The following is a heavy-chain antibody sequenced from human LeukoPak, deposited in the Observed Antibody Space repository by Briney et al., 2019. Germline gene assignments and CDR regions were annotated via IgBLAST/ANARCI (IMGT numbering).Heavy chain of an antibody. V-gene: IGHV4-34*01. Sequence: PSDTLSLTCAVYGGSFSSYYWSWIRQSPGRGLEWIAEINHRGDANYNASVKSRVTISVDTSKNQFSLKLTSLTAADTAVYFCARGPTISETGYFDSWGQGTLVTVSS. J-gene: IGHJ4*03. CDR3: ARGPTISETGYFDS. D-gene: IGHD1-1*01. CDR2: INHRGDA. CDR1: GGSFSSYY.